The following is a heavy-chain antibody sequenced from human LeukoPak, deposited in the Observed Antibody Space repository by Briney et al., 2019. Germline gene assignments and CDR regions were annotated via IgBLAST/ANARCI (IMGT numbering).Heavy chain of an antibody. V-gene: IGHV3-23*01. Sequence: PGGSLRLSCAASGFTFSSYAMSWVRQAPGKGLEWVSAISGSGGSTYYADSVKGRFTISRDNSKNTLYLQMNSLRAEATPVYYCARGPGYRGGWDAGGKWDYWGQGTLVTVSS. J-gene: IGHJ4*02. D-gene: IGHD6-19*01. CDR2: ISGSGGST. CDR3: ARGPGYRGGWDAGGKWDY. CDR1: GFTFSSYA.